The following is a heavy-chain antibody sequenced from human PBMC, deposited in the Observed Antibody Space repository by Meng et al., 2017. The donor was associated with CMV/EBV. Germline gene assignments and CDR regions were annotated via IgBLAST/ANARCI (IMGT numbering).Heavy chain of an antibody. V-gene: IGHV3-64*02. J-gene: IGHJ6*02. D-gene: IGHD1-26*01. CDR1: GFTFSSYA. Sequence: GGSLRLSCAASGFTFSSYAMHWVRQAPGKGLEYVSAISSNGGSTYYADSVKGRFTISRDNSKNTLYLRMGSLRAEDMAVYYCARSVGELPVYYYGMDVWGQGTTVTVSS. CDR2: ISSNGGST. CDR3: ARSVGELPVYYYGMDV.